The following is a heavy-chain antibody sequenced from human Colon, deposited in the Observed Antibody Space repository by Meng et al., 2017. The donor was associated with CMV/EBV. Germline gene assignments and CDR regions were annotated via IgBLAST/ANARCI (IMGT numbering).Heavy chain of an antibody. Sequence: GESLKISCAASGFTFSHYSMKCVRQAPGKGLEWVSYIRFSSTSTCHADSVKGRFSISRDNVKNSLYLQMNRLRAEDTAVYYCVGEYYFDVWSGGTVRRSYWFDYWGQGTLVTVSS. CDR3: VGEYYFDVWSGGTVRRSYWFDY. V-gene: IGHV3-21*06. CDR2: IRFSSTST. CDR1: GFTFSHYS. J-gene: IGHJ4*02. D-gene: IGHD3-3*01.